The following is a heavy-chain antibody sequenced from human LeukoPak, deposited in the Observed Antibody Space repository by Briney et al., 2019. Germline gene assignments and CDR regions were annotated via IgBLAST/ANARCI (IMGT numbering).Heavy chain of an antibody. J-gene: IGHJ4*02. CDR3: ASVWGVTDYLDY. CDR2: ISYDGSDK. D-gene: IGHD3-16*01. CDR1: GFTFRTFA. Sequence: GESLRLSCAASGFTFRTFAMHWVRQAPGKGLEWVAVISYDGSDKYYADSVKGRFTISRDNSKNTLYLQMNSLRLDDTAVYYCASVWGVTDYLDYWGQGTLVTVSS. V-gene: IGHV3-30-3*01.